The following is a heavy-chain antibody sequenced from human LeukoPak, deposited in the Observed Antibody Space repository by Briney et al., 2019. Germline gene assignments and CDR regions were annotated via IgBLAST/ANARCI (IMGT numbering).Heavy chain of an antibody. Sequence: GGSLRLSCAASGFTFSSYAMSWVRQAPGKGLEWVSAISGSGGSTYYADSVKGRFTISRDNSKNTLYLQMNSLRAEDTAVYYCAKEVRGYSYGYGGDYWGQGTLVTVPS. CDR3: AKEVRGYSYGYGGDY. V-gene: IGHV3-23*01. D-gene: IGHD5-18*01. CDR2: ISGSGGST. CDR1: GFTFSSYA. J-gene: IGHJ4*02.